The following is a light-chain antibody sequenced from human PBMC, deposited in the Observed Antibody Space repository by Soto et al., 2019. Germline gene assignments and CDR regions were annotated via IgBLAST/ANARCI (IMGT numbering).Light chain of an antibody. Sequence: ELVLTQSPGTLSLSPGESATLSCRASQSVSNNYLAWYQQKPGQAPRLLIYGASNRATGIPDRFSGSGSGTDFTLTISRLEPEDCAVYYCQQYGSSGTFGQGTKVDIK. CDR1: QSVSNNY. CDR3: QQYGSSGT. V-gene: IGKV3-20*01. CDR2: GAS. J-gene: IGKJ1*01.